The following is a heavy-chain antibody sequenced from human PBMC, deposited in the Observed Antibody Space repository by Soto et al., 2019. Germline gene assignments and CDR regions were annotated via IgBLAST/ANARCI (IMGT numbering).Heavy chain of an antibody. J-gene: IGHJ4*02. Sequence: PSETLSLTCTVSGGSISSSSYYWGWIRQRPGKGLEWIGSIYYSGSTYYNPSLKSRVTISVDTSKNQFSLKLSSVTAADTAVYHCARQVKQWLDFDYWGQGTLVTVSS. V-gene: IGHV4-39*01. D-gene: IGHD6-19*01. CDR3: ARQVKQWLDFDY. CDR1: GGSISSSSYY. CDR2: IYYSGST.